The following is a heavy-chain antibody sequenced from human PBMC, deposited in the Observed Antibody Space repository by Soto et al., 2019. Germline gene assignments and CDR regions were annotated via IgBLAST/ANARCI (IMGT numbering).Heavy chain of an antibody. V-gene: IGHV1-18*01. CDR3: ARYCEIASSCVVPSNDY. D-gene: IGHD6-13*01. Sequence: ASVKVSCKASGYTFTSYGISWVRQAPGQGLEWMGWISAYNGNTNYAQKLQGRVTMTTDTSTSTAYMELRSLRSDDTAVYYCARYCEIASSCVVPSNDYRGQGTLGTVSS. J-gene: IGHJ4*02. CDR1: GYTFTSYG. CDR2: ISAYNGNT.